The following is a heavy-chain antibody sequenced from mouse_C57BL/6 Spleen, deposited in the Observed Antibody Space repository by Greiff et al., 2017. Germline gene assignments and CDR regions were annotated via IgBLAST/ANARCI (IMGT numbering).Heavy chain of an antibody. CDR2: INPNYGTT. J-gene: IGHJ1*03. Sequence: VQLQQPGPELVKPGASVKLSCKASGYSFTDYYMNWVKQSPGQGLEWIGVINPNYGTTSYNQKFKGKATLTVAQSSSTAYMQLNSLTSEDSAVYYCARKGYCDVWGTGTTVTVSS. CDR3: ARKGYCDV. V-gene: IGHV1-39*01. CDR1: GYSFTDYY.